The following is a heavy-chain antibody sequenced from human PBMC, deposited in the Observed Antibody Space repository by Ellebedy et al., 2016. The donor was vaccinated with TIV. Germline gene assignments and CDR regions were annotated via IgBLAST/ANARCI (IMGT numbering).Heavy chain of an antibody. CDR3: ATAVRDDWSLSL. CDR2: MYYSGTT. V-gene: IGHV4-39*07. D-gene: IGHD3-9*01. CDR1: GGSISSSSFF. J-gene: IGHJ4*02. Sequence: MPSETLSLTCTVSGGSISSSSFFWGWIRQPPGKGLEWVANMYYSGTTFYNPSLKSQLTISMDTSKNQFSLNLSSVTAADTAVYYCATAVRDDWSLSLWGQGTQVTVSS.